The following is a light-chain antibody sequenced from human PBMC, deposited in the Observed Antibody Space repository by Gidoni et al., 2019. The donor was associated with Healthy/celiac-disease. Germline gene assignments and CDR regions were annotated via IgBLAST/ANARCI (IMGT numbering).Light chain of an antibody. CDR1: QDISNY. CDR3: QQYDNLPLT. CDR2: DAS. V-gene: IGKV1-33*01. J-gene: IGKJ4*01. Sequence: DIQMTQSPSSLSASVGDRVTITCQPSQDISNYLNWYQQKPGKAPKPLIYDASNLETGVPSRFSGSGSGTDFTFTISSLQPEDIATYYCQQYDNLPLTFXGXTKVEIK.